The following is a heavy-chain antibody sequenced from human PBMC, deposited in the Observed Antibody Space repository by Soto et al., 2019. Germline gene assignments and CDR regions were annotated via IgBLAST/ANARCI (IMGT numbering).Heavy chain of an antibody. J-gene: IGHJ4*02. CDR1: GFTLSDHY. V-gene: IGHV3-72*01. CDR3: VRPSHYGSGSLTFDF. CDR2: TRNKANGYST. Sequence: EVQLVESGGGLVQPGGSLRLSCAASGFTLSDHYMDWVRQAPGRGLEWVGRTRNKANGYSTEYAAAVKGIFIVSSDDSLNSLYLQMNSLKTEDTAVYSCVRPSHYGSGSLTFDFWGQGTLVTVSS. D-gene: IGHD3-10*01.